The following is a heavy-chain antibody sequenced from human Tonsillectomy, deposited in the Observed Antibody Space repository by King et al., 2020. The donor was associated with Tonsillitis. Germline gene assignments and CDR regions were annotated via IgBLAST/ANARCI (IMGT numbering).Heavy chain of an antibody. V-gene: IGHV5-10-1*03. CDR1: GYSFTSYW. CDR2: IDPSDSYT. Sequence: VQLVESGAEVKKPGESLRISCKGSGYSFTSYWISWVRQMPGKGLEWMGRIDPSDSYTNYSPSFQCHVTISADKSISTAYLQWSSLKASDTAMYYCASPTMVRGVMAYYYGMDVWGQGTTVTVSS. J-gene: IGHJ6*02. CDR3: ASPTMVRGVMAYYYGMDV. D-gene: IGHD3-10*01.